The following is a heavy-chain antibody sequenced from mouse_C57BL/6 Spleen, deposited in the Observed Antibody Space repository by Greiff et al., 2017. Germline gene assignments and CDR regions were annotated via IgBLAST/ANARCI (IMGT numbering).Heavy chain of an antibody. Sequence: VQLQQSGAELVKPGASVKLSCTASGFNIKDYYMHWVKQRTEQGLEWIGRIDPEDGEPKYAPKFQGKATITADTSSNTAYLQLSSLTSEDTAVYYCALRGDGYYFAWFSYWGQGTLVTVSA. CDR2: IDPEDGEP. V-gene: IGHV14-2*01. J-gene: IGHJ3*01. CDR1: GFNIKDYY. D-gene: IGHD2-3*01. CDR3: ALRGDGYYFAWFSY.